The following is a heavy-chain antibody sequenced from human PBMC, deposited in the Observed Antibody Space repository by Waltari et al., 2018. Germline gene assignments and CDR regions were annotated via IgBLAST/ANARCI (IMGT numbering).Heavy chain of an antibody. V-gene: IGHV3-48*01. Sequence: EVQLVESGGGLVQPGGSLRLSCAASGFTVSSYSMTWVRQAPGKGLEWVSYISSSSSTIYYADSVKGRFTISRDNAKNSLYLQMNSLRAEDTAVYYCAREGGYYYYGMDVWGQGTTVTVSS. CDR1: GFTVSSYS. CDR3: AREGGYYYYGMDV. CDR2: ISSSSSTI. J-gene: IGHJ6*02.